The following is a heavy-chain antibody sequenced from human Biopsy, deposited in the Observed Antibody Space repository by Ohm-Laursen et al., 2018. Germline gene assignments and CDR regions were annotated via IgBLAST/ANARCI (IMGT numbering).Heavy chain of an antibody. J-gene: IGHJ2*01. CDR3: ARDRGYYSDRTVPGYFDL. V-gene: IGHV4-59*01. CDR1: GDSISSYY. CDR2: VHYTGIT. Sequence: TLSLTCTVSGDSISSYYWGWIRQPPGKGLEWIGYVHYTGITDYNRSLQSRVTISVDTSKNHFSLRLWSVTPADTAIYYCARDRGYYSDRTVPGYFDLWGRGTLVTVSS. D-gene: IGHD3-22*01.